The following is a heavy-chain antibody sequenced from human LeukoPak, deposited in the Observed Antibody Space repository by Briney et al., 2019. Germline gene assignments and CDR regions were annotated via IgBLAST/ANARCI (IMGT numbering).Heavy chain of an antibody. Sequence: SETLSLTCAVYGGSFSGYYWSWIRQPPGKGLEWIGEINHSGSTNYNPSLKSRVTISVDTSKNQFSLKLSSVTAADTAVYYCARGPQYYDILTGYYPRGYYYYGMDVWGQGTTVTVSS. V-gene: IGHV4-34*01. J-gene: IGHJ6*02. CDR1: GGSFSGYY. CDR3: ARGPQYYDILTGYYPRGYYYYGMDV. CDR2: INHSGST. D-gene: IGHD3-9*01.